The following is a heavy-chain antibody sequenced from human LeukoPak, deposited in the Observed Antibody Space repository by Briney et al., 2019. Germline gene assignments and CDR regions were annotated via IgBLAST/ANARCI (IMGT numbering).Heavy chain of an antibody. J-gene: IGHJ4*02. CDR1: SSSISSANY. D-gene: IGHD2-15*01. Sequence: SETLSLTCTVSSSSISSANYWGWIRQPPGKGLEWIGFISRTGTTNYNPSLKSRVTISIDTSKNQFSLKLTSVTASDTALYFCLGGPLRTAPAYWGQGTLVTVSS. V-gene: IGHV4-38-2*02. CDR3: LGGPLRTAPAY. CDR2: ISRTGTT.